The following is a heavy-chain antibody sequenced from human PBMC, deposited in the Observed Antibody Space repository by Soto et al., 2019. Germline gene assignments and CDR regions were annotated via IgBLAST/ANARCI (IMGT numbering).Heavy chain of an antibody. J-gene: IGHJ4*02. CDR1: GFTFSSYS. D-gene: IGHD3-3*01. Sequence: EVQLVESGGGLVKPGGSLRLSCAASGFTFSSYSMNWVRQAPGKGLEWVSSISSSSSYIYYADSVKGRFTISRDNAKNSLYLQMNSLRAEDTAVYYCARDVSPYDFWSGYDWTGMFFDYWGQGTLVTVSS. CDR3: ARDVSPYDFWSGYDWTGMFFDY. V-gene: IGHV3-21*01. CDR2: ISSSSSYI.